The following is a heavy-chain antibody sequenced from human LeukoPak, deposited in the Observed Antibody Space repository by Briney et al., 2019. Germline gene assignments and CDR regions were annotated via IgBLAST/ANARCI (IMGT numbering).Heavy chain of an antibody. J-gene: IGHJ4*02. Sequence: SETLSLTCAVYGGSFSGYYWSWIRQPPGKGLEWIGEINHSGSTNYNPSLKSRVTISVDTSKNQFSLKLSSVTAADTAVYYCARVNVGFFFDYWGQGTLVTVSS. CDR3: ARVNVGFFFDY. V-gene: IGHV4-34*01. D-gene: IGHD3-10*01. CDR2: INHSGST. CDR1: GGSFSGYY.